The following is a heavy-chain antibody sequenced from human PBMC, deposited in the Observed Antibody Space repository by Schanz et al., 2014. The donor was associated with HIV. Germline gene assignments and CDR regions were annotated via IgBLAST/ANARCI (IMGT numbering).Heavy chain of an antibody. D-gene: IGHD4-4*01. V-gene: IGHV3-33*01. CDR3: ARGGLQWHPEWFDL. CDR1: GFSFSSYV. J-gene: IGHJ5*02. CDR2: IWYDGNSK. Sequence: QVHLVESGGGVVQPGRSLRLSCAASGFSFSSYVMHWVRQAPGKGLEWVAVIWYDGNSKYYADSVKGRFTISRDNSKNTLYLQMNSLRAEDTAVYYCARGGLQWHPEWFDLWGQGTLVSVSS.